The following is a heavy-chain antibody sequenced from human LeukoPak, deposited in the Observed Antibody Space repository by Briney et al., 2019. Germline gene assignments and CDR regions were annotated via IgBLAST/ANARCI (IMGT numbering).Heavy chain of an antibody. CDR2: INPSGGST. V-gene: IGHV1-46*01. Sequence: ASVKVSCTASGYTFTSYYMHWVRQAPGQGLEWMGIINPSGGSTSYAQKFQGRVTMTRDTSTSTVYMELSSLRSEDTAVYYCARDTRITGTTAYWGQGTLVTVSS. D-gene: IGHD1-20*01. CDR1: GYTFTSYY. J-gene: IGHJ4*02. CDR3: ARDTRITGTTAY.